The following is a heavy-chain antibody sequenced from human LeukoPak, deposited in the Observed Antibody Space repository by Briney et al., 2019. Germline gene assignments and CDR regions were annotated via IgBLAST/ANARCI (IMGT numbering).Heavy chain of an antibody. Sequence: GGSLRLSCAASGFTFSSYDMHWVRQGTGKGLEWVSAIVTAGDTYYPGSVKGRFTTSRENAKNSLYLQMNSLRVGDTAVYYCARGRGWGTFDIWGQGPMVTVSS. CDR3: ARGRGWGTFDI. CDR1: GFTFSSYD. V-gene: IGHV3-13*04. D-gene: IGHD3-10*01. CDR2: IVTAGDT. J-gene: IGHJ3*02.